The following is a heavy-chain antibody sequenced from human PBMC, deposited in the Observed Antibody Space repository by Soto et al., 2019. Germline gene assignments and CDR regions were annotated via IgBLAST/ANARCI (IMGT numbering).Heavy chain of an antibody. CDR2: ISYDGSNK. CDR3: ARDNTAGGEDDFLEWLQAFDY. V-gene: IGHV3-30-3*01. J-gene: IGHJ4*02. D-gene: IGHD3-3*01. Sequence: QVQLVESGGGVVQPGRSLRLSCAASGFTFSSYAMHWVRQAPGKGLEWVAVISYDGSNKYYADSVKGRFTISRDNSKNTLYPQMNSLRAEDTAVYYCARDNTAGGEDDFLEWLQAFDYWGQGTLVTVSS. CDR1: GFTFSSYA.